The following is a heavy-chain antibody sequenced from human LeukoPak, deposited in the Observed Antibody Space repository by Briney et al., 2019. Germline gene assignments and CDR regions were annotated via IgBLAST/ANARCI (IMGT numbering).Heavy chain of an antibody. V-gene: IGHV4-34*01. D-gene: IGHD6-19*01. CDR3: ARSESPAVAGTVRFDY. J-gene: IGHJ4*02. CDR2: INHSGST. CDR1: GGSFSGYY. Sequence: SETLSLTCAVSGGSFSGYYWSWIRQPPGKGVEWIGEINHSGSTNYNPSLKSRVTISVDTSKNQFSLKLSSVTAADTAVYYCARSESPAVAGTVRFDYWGQGTLVTVSS.